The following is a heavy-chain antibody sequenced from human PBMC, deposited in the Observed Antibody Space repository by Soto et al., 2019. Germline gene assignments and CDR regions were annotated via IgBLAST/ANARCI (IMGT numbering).Heavy chain of an antibody. CDR2: ISGSGGST. V-gene: IGHV3-23*01. Sequence: GSLRLSCAASGFTFSSYAMSWVRQAPGKELEWVSAISGSGGSTYYADSVKGRFTISRDNSKNTLYLQMNSLRAEDTAVYYCAKCGGVVKYPPIDEFDYWGQGTLVTVSS. CDR1: GFTFSSYA. D-gene: IGHD3-3*01. J-gene: IGHJ4*02. CDR3: AKCGGVVKYPPIDEFDY.